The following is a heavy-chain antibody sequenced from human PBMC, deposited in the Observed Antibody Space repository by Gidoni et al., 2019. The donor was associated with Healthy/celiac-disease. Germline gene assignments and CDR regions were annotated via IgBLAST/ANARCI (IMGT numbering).Heavy chain of an antibody. D-gene: IGHD2-2*02. CDR3: ARGLVVPAAIPKKYFDY. V-gene: IGHV4-34*01. CDR1: GGSFSGYY. Sequence: QVQLPQWVAGLLKPSETLSLTCAVYGGSFSGYYWSWIRQPPGKGLEWIGEINHSGSTNYNPALKSRVTISVDTSKNQFSLKLRSVTAADTAVYYCARGLVVPAAIPKKYFDYWGQGTLVTVSS. J-gene: IGHJ4*02. CDR2: INHSGST.